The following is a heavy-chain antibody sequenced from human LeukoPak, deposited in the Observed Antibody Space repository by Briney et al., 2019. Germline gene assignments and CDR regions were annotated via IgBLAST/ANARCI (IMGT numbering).Heavy chain of an antibody. V-gene: IGHV3-11*04. CDR3: ARVWDAALDY. J-gene: IGHJ4*02. D-gene: IGHD1-26*01. Sequence: PGGSLRLSCAASGFIFSDYYMSWIRQAPGKGLEWVSYLGSSGSTIYYADSVKGRFTISRDNAKNSLYLQMNSLRAEDTAVYYCARVWDAALDYWGQGTLVTVSS. CDR1: GFIFSDYY. CDR2: LGSSGSTI.